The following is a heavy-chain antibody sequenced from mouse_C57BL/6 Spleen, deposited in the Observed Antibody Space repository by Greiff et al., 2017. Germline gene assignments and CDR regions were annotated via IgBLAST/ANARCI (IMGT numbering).Heavy chain of an antibody. V-gene: IGHV7-1*01. J-gene: IGHJ3*01. CDR1: GFTFSDFY. CDR2: SRNKANDYTT. Sequence: EVNLVESGGGLVQSGRSLRLSCATSGFTFSDFYMEWVRQAPGKGLEWIAASRNKANDYTTEYSAPVKGRFIVSRDTYQSILYLQMNALRAEDTAIYYCARDEGSPGWFAYWGQGTLVTVSA. CDR3: ARDEGSPGWFAY.